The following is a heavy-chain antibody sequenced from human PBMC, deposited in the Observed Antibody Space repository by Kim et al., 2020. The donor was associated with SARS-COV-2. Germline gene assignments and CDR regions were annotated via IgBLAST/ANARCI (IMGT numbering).Heavy chain of an antibody. CDR3: AREIPRYCSSTSCYPDPIYYYGMDV. J-gene: IGHJ6*02. Sequence: GGSLRLSCAASGFTFSSYSMNWVRQAPGKGLEWVSSISSSSSYIYYADSVKGRFTISRDNAKNSLYLQMNSLRAEDTAVYYCAREIPRYCSSTSCYPDPIYYYGMDVWGQGTTVTVSS. CDR2: ISSSSSYI. CDR1: GFTFSSYS. D-gene: IGHD2-2*01. V-gene: IGHV3-21*04.